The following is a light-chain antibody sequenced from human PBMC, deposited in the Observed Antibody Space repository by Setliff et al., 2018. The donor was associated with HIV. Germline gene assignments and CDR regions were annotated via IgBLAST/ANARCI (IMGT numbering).Light chain of an antibody. CDR3: CSYAGSDTWI. V-gene: IGLV2-23*02. CDR2: DVT. CDR1: GTDVGDYQS. Sequence: QSVLTQPASVSGSPGQSITISCTGSGTDVGDYQSVSWYQQHPGEVPKLMIYDVTKRPSGVSNRFSGSKSGNTASLTISGLQAEDEADYYCCSYAGSDTWIFGGGTKVTVL. J-gene: IGLJ2*01.